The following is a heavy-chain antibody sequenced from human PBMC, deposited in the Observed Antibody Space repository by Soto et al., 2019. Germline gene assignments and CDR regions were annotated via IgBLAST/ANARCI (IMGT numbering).Heavy chain of an antibody. V-gene: IGHV3-9*01. Sequence: EVQLVESGGGLVQPGRSLRLSCAASGFTFDDYAMHWVRQAPGKGLEWVSGISWNSGSIGYADSVNGRVTISRDNAKNSLYLQMNSLIAEDTALYYCAKDLTPDSYYYGSVNACDILGQGTMVTVSS. J-gene: IGHJ3*02. CDR1: GFTFDDYA. D-gene: IGHD3-10*01. CDR3: AKDLTPDSYYYGSVNACDI. CDR2: ISWNSGSI.